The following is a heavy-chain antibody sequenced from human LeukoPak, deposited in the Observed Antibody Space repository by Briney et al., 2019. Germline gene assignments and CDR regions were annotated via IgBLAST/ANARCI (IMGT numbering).Heavy chain of an antibody. Sequence: SGTLSLTCTVSGGSISSSSYYWGWIRQPPGKGLEWIGSIYYSGSTYYNPPLQSRVTISVDTSKKQFSLRLTSVTAADTAVYFCARGEFYFDRTGYEQYFDYWGQGTLVTVSS. CDR1: GGSISSSSYY. V-gene: IGHV4-39*01. CDR2: IYYSGST. D-gene: IGHD3-22*01. J-gene: IGHJ4*02. CDR3: ARGEFYFDRTGYEQYFDY.